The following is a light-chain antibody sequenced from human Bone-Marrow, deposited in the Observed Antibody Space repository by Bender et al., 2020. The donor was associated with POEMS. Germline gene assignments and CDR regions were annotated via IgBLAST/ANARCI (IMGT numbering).Light chain of an antibody. CDR2: KDR. CDR1: KLGDKY. V-gene: IGLV3-25*03. Sequence: SYELSQPPSVSVSPGQTASIPCSGDKLGDKYTCWYQQKPGQAPVMVIYKDRERPSGIPERFSGSSSGTIVTLTISGAQAEDEADYYCQSTDSTGTSYVFGSGTQVTVL. J-gene: IGLJ1*01. CDR3: QSTDSTGTSYV.